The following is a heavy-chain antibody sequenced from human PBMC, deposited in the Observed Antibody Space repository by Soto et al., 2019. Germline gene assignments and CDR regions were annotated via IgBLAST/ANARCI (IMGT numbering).Heavy chain of an antibody. V-gene: IGHV5-51*01. Sequence: GESLKISCKGSGYSFTSYWIGWVRQMPGKGLEWMGIIYPGDSDTRYSPSFQGQVTISADKSISTAYLQWSSLKASDTAMYYCARLTVVTNDYSYNDMDAWGQRTTLPVSS. CDR3: ARLTVVTNDYSYNDMDA. CDR1: GYSFTSYW. J-gene: IGHJ6*02. D-gene: IGHD2-21*02. CDR2: IYPGDSDT.